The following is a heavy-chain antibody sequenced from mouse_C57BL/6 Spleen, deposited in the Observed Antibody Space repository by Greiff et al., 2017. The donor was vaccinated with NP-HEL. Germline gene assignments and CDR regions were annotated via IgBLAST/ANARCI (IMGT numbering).Heavy chain of an antibody. J-gene: IGHJ2*01. CDR1: GYTFTDYE. CDR3: TRCYGHYFDY. D-gene: IGHD1-1*02. V-gene: IGHV1-15*01. Sequence: QVQLKQSGAELVRPGASVTLSCKASGYTFTDYEMHWVKQTPVHGLEWIGAIDPETGGTAYNQKFKGKAILTADKSSSTAYMELRSLTSEDSAVYYCTRCYGHYFDYWGQGTTLTVSS. CDR2: IDPETGGT.